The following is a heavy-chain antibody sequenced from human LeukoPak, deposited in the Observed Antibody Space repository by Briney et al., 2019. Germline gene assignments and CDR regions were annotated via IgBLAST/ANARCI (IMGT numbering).Heavy chain of an antibody. D-gene: IGHD5/OR15-5a*01. CDR3: ARDWVSTPQLDY. CDR2: ISAYNGNT. V-gene: IGHV1-18*01. Sequence: ASVKVSCKASGYTFTSYGISWVRQARGQGLEWMGWISAYNGNTNYAQNLQGRVTMTTDTSTSTAYMELRSLRSDDTAVYYCARDWVSTPQLDYWGQGTLVTVSS. CDR1: GYTFTSYG. J-gene: IGHJ4*02.